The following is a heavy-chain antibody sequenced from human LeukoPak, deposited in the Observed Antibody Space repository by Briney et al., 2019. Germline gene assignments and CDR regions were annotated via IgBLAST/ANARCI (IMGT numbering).Heavy chain of an antibody. CDR3: ASDNWNFR. CDR1: GFTFSSYA. D-gene: IGHD1-1*01. CDR2: ISSSSSYI. Sequence: NPGGSLRLSCAASGFTFSSYAMSWVRQAPGKGLEWVSSISSSSSYIYYADSVKGRFTISRDNAKNSLYLQMNSLRAEDTAVYYCASDNWNFRGGQGTLVTVSS. J-gene: IGHJ4*02. V-gene: IGHV3-21*01.